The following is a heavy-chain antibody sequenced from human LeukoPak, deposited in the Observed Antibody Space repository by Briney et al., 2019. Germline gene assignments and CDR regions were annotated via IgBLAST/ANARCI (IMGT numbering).Heavy chain of an antibody. CDR2: ISSSTTNI. V-gene: IGHV3-21*01. CDR3: VRDESATQRPFDY. Sequence: GGSLRLSCAASGFTFSSYSMNWVRQAPGKGLEWVSSISSSTTNIYYADSVKGRFTISRDNAKNSLYLQTNSLRANDTALYYCVRDESATQRPFDYWGQGTLVTVSS. CDR1: GFTFSSYS. J-gene: IGHJ4*02. D-gene: IGHD5-24*01.